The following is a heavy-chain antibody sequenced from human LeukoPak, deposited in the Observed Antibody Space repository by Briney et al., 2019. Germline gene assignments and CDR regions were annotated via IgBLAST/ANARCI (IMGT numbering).Heavy chain of an antibody. V-gene: IGHV1-8*01. CDR2: MNPNSGNT. J-gene: IGHJ4*02. D-gene: IGHD4-23*01. Sequence: ASVKVSCKASGYTFTSYDINWVRQATGQGLEWMGWMNPNSGNTGSAQKFQGRVTMTRNTSINTAYMELSSLTSEDTAVYYCARGNYDGYYFDYWGQGTLVTVSS. CDR1: GYTFTSYD. CDR3: ARGNYDGYYFDY.